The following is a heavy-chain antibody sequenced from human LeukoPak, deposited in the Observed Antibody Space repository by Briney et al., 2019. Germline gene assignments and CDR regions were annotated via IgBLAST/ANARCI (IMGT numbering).Heavy chain of an antibody. CDR1: GGSISSYY. V-gene: IGHV4-59*08. J-gene: IGHJ3*02. CDR3: ARHPSKSSGSYYGAFDI. Sequence: SETLSLTCTVSGGSISSYYWSWIRQPPGKGLEWIGYIYYSGSTSYNPSLKSRVTISVDTSKNQSSLELSAVTAADTAVYYCARHPSKSSGSYYGAFDIWGQGTTVTVSS. CDR2: IYYSGST. D-gene: IGHD1-26*01.